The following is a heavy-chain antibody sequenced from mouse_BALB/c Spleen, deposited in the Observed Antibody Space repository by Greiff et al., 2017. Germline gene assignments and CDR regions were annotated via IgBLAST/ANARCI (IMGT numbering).Heavy chain of an antibody. CDR2: INPDSSTI. CDR3: AREGMITGAWFAY. J-gene: IGHJ3*01. Sequence: DVMLVESGGGLVKPGGSLKLSCAASGFDFSRYWMSWVRQAPGKGLEWIGEINPDSSTINYTPSLKDKFIISRDNAKNTLYLQMSKVRSEDTALYYCAREGMITGAWFAYWGQGTLVTVSA. V-gene: IGHV4-1*02. D-gene: IGHD2-4*01. CDR1: GFDFSRYW.